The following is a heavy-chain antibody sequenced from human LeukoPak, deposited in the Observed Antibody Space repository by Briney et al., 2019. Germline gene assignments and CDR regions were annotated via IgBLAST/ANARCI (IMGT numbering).Heavy chain of an antibody. CDR2: IWYDGSNK. CDR1: GFTFSSYG. D-gene: IGHD6-19*01. CDR3: AKCSSGWLFDY. J-gene: IGHJ4*02. Sequence: GRSLRLSCAASGFTFSSYGMHWVRQAPGRGLEWVAVIWYDGSNKYYADSVKGRFTISRDNSKNTLYLQMNSLRADDTAVYYCAKCSSGWLFDYWGQGTLVTVSS. V-gene: IGHV3-33*06.